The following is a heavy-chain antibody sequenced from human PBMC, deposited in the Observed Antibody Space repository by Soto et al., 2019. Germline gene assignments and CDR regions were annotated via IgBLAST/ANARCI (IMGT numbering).Heavy chain of an antibody. D-gene: IGHD6-13*01. J-gene: IGHJ5*02. CDR2: ISYDGSNK. CDR3: ARDQYSSSWSWLDP. CDR1: GFTFSSYA. Sequence: PGGSLRLSCAASGFTFSSYAMHWVRQAPGKGLEWVAVISYDGSNKYYADSVKGRFTISRDNSKNTLYLQMNSLRAEDTAVYYCARDQYSSSWSWLDPWGQGTLVTVSS. V-gene: IGHV3-30-3*01.